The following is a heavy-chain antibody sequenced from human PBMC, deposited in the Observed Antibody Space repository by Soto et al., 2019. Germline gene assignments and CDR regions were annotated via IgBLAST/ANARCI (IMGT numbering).Heavy chain of an antibody. J-gene: IGHJ4*02. D-gene: IGHD3-16*02. CDR1: GITFSNYA. CDR2: ISTSGGRP. CDR3: AKDPDRYDYVWGTYRYIDR. Sequence: PGGSLRLSCTASGITFSNYAMTRVRQAPRKGLEWVSSISTSGGRPYYADSVKGRFTISRDNSKNTLYLQMNSLRVEDTAVYYCAKDPDRYDYVWGTYRYIDRWGQGTQVTVSS. V-gene: IGHV3-23*01.